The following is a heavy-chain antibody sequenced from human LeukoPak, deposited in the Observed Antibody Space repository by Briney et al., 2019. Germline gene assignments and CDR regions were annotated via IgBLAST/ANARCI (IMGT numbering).Heavy chain of an antibody. CDR1: GFTFSSYS. J-gene: IGHJ4*02. CDR2: ISSSSSYI. CDR3: ARVPRRGYSYGCFDY. V-gene: IGHV3-21*01. D-gene: IGHD5-18*01. Sequence: GGSLRLSCAASGFTFSSYSMNWVRQAPGKGLEWVSSISSSSSYIYYADSVEGRFTISRDNAKNSLYLQMNSLRAEDTAVYYCARVPRRGYSYGCFDYWGQGTLVTVSS.